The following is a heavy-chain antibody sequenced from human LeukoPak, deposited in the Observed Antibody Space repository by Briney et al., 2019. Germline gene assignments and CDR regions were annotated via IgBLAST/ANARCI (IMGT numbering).Heavy chain of an antibody. CDR1: GFTFSSYA. Sequence: GGSLRLSCGASGFTFSSYAMSWVGQAPGKGLEWVSGISGSGGSPNYADSVKGRFTISRDNSKNTLYLQMNSLRAEDTAVYYCARVGRWLPVYFDYWGQETLVTVSS. CDR3: ARVGRWLPVYFDY. D-gene: IGHD5-24*01. J-gene: IGHJ4*02. CDR2: ISGSGGSP. V-gene: IGHV3-23*01.